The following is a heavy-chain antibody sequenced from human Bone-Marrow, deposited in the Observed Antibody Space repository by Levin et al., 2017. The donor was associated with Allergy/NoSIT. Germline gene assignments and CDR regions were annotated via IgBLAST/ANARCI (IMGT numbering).Heavy chain of an antibody. D-gene: IGHD3-22*01. CDR3: ATYYNSSVDTFF. Sequence: ASVKVSCRTSGYTFTAYFLHWVRQAPGRGLDWMGRIDPSNGDTDYAQNFQGRVSMTGDTSISTAYMELHRLTSDDTAVYYCATYYNSSVDTFFWGQGTLVTVSS. V-gene: IGHV1-2*06. CDR2: IDPSNGDT. J-gene: IGHJ4*02. CDR1: GYTFTAYF.